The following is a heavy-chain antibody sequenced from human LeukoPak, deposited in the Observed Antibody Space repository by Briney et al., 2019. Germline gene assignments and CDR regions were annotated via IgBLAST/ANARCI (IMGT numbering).Heavy chain of an antibody. CDR2: IYYSGST. CDR1: GGSISSYY. D-gene: IGHD2-15*01. CDR3: ARAIRYCSGGSCYSVIDY. Sequence: PSETLSLTCTVSGGSISSYYWSWIRQPPGKGLEWIGYIYYSGSTNYNPSLKSRVTISVDMSKNQFSLKLSSVTAADTAVYYCARAIRYCSGGSCYSVIDYWGQGTLVTVSS. V-gene: IGHV4-59*01. J-gene: IGHJ4*02.